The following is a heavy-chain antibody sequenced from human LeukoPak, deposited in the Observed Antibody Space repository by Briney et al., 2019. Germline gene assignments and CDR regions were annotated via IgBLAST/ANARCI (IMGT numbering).Heavy chain of an antibody. J-gene: IGHJ3*02. D-gene: IGHD3-22*01. CDR3: AGEDYFDSSGYASWRFDI. CDR2: IYYSGNT. V-gene: IGHV4-59*01. CDR1: GGSISDYY. Sequence: SETLSLTCTVSGGSISDYYWTWIRQPPGKGLEWIGHIYYSGNTIYNPSLKSRVTISVDTSKNQFSLKLTSVATADTAVYYCAGEDYFDSSGYASWRFDIWGQGTMVTVSS.